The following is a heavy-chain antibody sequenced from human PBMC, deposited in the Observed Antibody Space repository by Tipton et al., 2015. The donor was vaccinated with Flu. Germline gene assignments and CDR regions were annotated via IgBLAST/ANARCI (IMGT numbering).Heavy chain of an antibody. CDR1: GFTVSSNY. Sequence: SLRLSCAVSGFTVSSNYMSWVRQAPGQGLEWVSSLTSSSSSIYYADSVKGRFTISRDNAKNSLYLQMNSLRAEDTAVYYCATYFLGYWGQGALVTVSS. J-gene: IGHJ4*02. CDR3: ATYFLGY. D-gene: IGHD2/OR15-2a*01. V-gene: IGHV3-21*01. CDR2: LTSSSSSI.